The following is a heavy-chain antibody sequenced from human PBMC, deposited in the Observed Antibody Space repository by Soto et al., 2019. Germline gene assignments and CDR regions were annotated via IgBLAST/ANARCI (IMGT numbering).Heavy chain of an antibody. V-gene: IGHV3-23*01. D-gene: IGHD5-18*01. Sequence: EVQLLESGGGSAQPGGSLRLSCAASGFSFSSSAMSWVRQAPGKGLEWVSAISESGDNTFYADSVKGRFTISRENSNNALYLQMDTLRAEDTALYFCAKGGYPYGLDPWGQGTLVTVSS. J-gene: IGHJ5*02. CDR1: GFSFSSSA. CDR3: AKGGYPYGLDP. CDR2: ISESGDNT.